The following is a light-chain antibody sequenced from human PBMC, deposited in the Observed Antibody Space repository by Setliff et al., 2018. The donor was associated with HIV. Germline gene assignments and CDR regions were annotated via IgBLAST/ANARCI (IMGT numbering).Light chain of an antibody. J-gene: IGLJ1*01. Sequence: QSVLTQPASVSGSPGQSITISCTGASSDFGGYNYVSWYEQHPGKAPKLMIYDVSKRPSGVSNRFSGSKSGNTASLTISGLQAEDEADYYCSSYTSRNTYVFGTGTQLTVL. CDR2: DVS. V-gene: IGLV2-14*03. CDR1: SSDFGGYNY. CDR3: SSYTSRNTYV.